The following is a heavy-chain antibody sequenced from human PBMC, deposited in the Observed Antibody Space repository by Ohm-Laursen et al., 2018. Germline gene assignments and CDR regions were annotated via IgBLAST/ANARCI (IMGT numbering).Heavy chain of an antibody. CDR2: IHYSGNT. J-gene: IGHJ4*02. Sequence: GTLSLTCIVSGGSISGYYWSWVRQPPGNGLEWLAWIHYSGNTKYNPSHESRVTISVETSKNQFSLHLYSVTAADTAVYYCARHYNSGTYPLDYWGQGTLVTVSS. CDR1: GGSISGYY. V-gene: IGHV4-59*08. CDR3: ARHYNSGTYPLDY. D-gene: IGHD3-10*01.